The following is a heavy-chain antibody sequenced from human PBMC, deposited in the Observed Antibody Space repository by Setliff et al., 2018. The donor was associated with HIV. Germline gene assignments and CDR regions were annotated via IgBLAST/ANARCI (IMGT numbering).Heavy chain of an antibody. CDR3: ASAGAWQRNALDI. D-gene: IGHD5-12*01. V-gene: IGHV1-46*01. Sequence: ASVKVSCKPSGYSFTNHYMHWVRQAPGQGLEWMGVINPTGGSTRTTQKFQGRVAMTRDASTSTVYMELSSLRSEDTAVYYCASAGAWQRNALDIWGQGTMVTVSS. J-gene: IGHJ3*02. CDR1: GYSFTNHY. CDR2: INPTGGST.